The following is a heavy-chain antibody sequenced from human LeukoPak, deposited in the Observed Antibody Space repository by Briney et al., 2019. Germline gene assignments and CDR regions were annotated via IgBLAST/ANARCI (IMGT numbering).Heavy chain of an antibody. V-gene: IGHV1-18*01. J-gene: IGHJ4*02. Sequence: ASVKVSCKASGYTFTSYGISWVRQAPGQGLEWMGWISAYNGNTNYAQKLQGRVTMTTDTSTSTAYMELRSLRSDDTAVYYCARDPPPERWFGELQHYFDYWGQGTLVTVSS. CDR3: ARDPPPERWFGELQHYFDY. CDR1: GYTFTSYG. D-gene: IGHD3-10*01. CDR2: ISAYNGNT.